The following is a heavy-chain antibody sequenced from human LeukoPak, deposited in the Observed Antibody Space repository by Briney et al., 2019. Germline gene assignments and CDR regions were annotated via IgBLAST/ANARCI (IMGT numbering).Heavy chain of an antibody. D-gene: IGHD3-16*01. CDR1: GFTFSSYS. Sequence: GGSLRLSCAASGFTFSSYSMNWVRQAPGKGLEWVSSISSSSSYIYYADSVKGRFTISRDNAKNSLYLQMNSLRAEDTAVYYCARDHWAGNAFDIWGQATMVTVSS. V-gene: IGHV3-21*01. CDR3: ARDHWAGNAFDI. J-gene: IGHJ3*02. CDR2: ISSSSSYI.